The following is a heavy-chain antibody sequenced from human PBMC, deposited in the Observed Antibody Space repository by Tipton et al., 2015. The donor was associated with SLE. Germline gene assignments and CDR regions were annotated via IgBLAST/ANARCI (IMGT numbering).Heavy chain of an antibody. CDR1: GFTFSDYW. CDR3: ARWIPLTGINV. Sequence: SLRLSCAASGFTFSDYWMTWVRQAPGKGLEWVANINQDGSEKYLVDSVKGRFTISRDKSKNQFSLKLTSVTAADTAVYYCARWIPLTGINVWGQGATVTVSS. V-gene: IGHV3-7*03. CDR2: INQDGSEK. D-gene: IGHD5-18*01. J-gene: IGHJ6*02.